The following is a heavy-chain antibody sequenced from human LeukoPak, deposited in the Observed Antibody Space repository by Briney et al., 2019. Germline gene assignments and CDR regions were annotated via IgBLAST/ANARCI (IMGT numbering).Heavy chain of an antibody. J-gene: IGHJ4*02. CDR2: INSNGDIT. Sequence: GGSLRLSCSASGFTFSSYAMHWVRQAPGKGLEYVSAINSNGDITGYADSVKGRFTISRDNSKNTLYLQMSSLRGEDTAVYYCVKSPHASSSYFDYWGQGTLVTVSS. V-gene: IGHV3-64D*09. D-gene: IGHD6-13*01. CDR3: VKSPHASSSYFDY. CDR1: GFTFSSYA.